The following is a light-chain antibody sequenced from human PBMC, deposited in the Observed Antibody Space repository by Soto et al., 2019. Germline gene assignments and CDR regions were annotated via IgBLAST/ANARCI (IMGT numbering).Light chain of an antibody. V-gene: IGKV1-6*01. CDR2: ATS. J-gene: IGKJ1*01. CDR1: QGIRND. CDR3: QHYNSYSEA. Sequence: AIQMTQSPSSLSASLGDRVTITCRASQGIRNDLGWYQQKPGKAPNLLIYATSSLQGGVPSRFSGSGSGTDFTLTISSLQPEDFATYYCQHYNSYSEAFGQGTKVDIK.